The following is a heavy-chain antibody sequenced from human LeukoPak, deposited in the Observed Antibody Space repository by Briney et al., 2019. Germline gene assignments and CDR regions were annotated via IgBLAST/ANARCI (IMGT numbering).Heavy chain of an antibody. Sequence: GGSLRLSCTVSGFTFSSNSMSWVRQAPGKGLEWVSFIYSDNTHYSDSVKGRFTISRDNAKNLLYLQMSSLRAEDTAVYYCASDYDSPFDFWGQGTLVTVSS. J-gene: IGHJ4*02. CDR2: IYSDNT. CDR1: GFTFSSNS. D-gene: IGHD5-12*01. CDR3: ASDYDSPFDF. V-gene: IGHV3-53*01.